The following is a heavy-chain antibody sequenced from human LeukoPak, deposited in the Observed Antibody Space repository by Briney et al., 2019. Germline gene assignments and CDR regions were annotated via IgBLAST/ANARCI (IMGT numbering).Heavy chain of an antibody. V-gene: IGHV4-38-2*02. CDR1: GYSITSGFS. D-gene: IGHD3-16*01. CDR3: AREGAVPGIDP. J-gene: IGHJ5*02. CDR2: ISHSGAT. Sequence: SETLSLTCAVSGYSITSGFSWGWIRQPPGKGLEWIGTISHSGATDYKSTLESRLTISMDTSKNLFSLRLTSVTAADTAVYYCAREGAVPGIDPWGQGTLVTVSS.